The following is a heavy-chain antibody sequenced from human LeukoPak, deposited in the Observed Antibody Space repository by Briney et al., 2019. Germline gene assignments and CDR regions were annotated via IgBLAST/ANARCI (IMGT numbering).Heavy chain of an antibody. CDR1: GFTFSNYG. V-gene: IGHV3-30*02. CDR2: IRYDGSNK. D-gene: IGHD4-17*01. CDR3: AKVKATVTSAFDY. J-gene: IGHJ4*02. Sequence: GGSLRLSCAASGFTFSNYGMHWVRQAPGKGLEWVAFIRYDGSNKYYADSVKGRFTISRDNSKNTLYLQMNSLRAEDTAVYYCAKVKATVTSAFDYWGQGTLVTVSS.